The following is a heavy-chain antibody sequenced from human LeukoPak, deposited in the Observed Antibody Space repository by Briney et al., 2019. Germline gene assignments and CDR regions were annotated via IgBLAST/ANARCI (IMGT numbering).Heavy chain of an antibody. CDR1: GFTFSSYA. CDR2: ISYDGSNK. Sequence: GGSLSLSFAASGFTFSSYAMHWVRQAPGKGLEWVAVISYDGSNKYYADSVKGRFTISRDNSKNTLYLQMNSLRAEDTAVYYCARGLYCSGGSCYPYYFDYWGQGTLVTVSS. CDR3: ARGLYCSGGSCYPYYFDY. D-gene: IGHD2-15*01. V-gene: IGHV3-30-3*01. J-gene: IGHJ4*02.